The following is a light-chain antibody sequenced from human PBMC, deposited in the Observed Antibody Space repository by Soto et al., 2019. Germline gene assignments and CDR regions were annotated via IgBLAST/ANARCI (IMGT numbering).Light chain of an antibody. V-gene: IGKV3-20*01. J-gene: IGKJ1*01. CDR2: DAS. CDR3: QQYGSSPPWT. CDR1: QSVRAN. Sequence: EIVMTQSPATLSVSPGERATLSCRASQSVRANLAWYQQKPGQAPRLLIYDASNRATGIPARFSGSGSGTDFTLTISRLEPEDFAVYYCQQYGSSPPWTFGQGTKVDIK.